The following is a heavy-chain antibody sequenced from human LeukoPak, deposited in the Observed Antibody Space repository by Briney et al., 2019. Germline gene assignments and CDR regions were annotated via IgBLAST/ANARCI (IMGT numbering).Heavy chain of an antibody. D-gene: IGHD6-19*01. V-gene: IGHV3-21*01. CDR2: ISSSSSHI. CDR1: GFTFSSYS. CDR3: ARSDTSGWPNFDY. Sequence: PGGSLRLSCEDSGFTFSSYSMNWVRQAPGKGLEWVSSISSSSSHIYYADSVKGRFTISRDKAKNLLFLQMNSLRAEDTAVYYCARSDTSGWPNFDYWGQGTLVTVSS. J-gene: IGHJ4*02.